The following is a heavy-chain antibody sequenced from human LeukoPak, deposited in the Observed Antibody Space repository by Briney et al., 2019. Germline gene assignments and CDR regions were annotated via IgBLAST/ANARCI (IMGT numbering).Heavy chain of an antibody. D-gene: IGHD6-13*01. J-gene: IGHJ4*02. CDR1: GGTFSSYA. V-gene: IGHV1-69*01. CDR2: IIPIFGTA. Sequence: SVKVSCKASGGTFSSYAISWVRQAPGQGLEWMGGIIPIFGTANYAQKFQGRVTITADESTSTAYMELSSLRSEDTAVYYCARPNKYSSSWEPFDYWGQGTLVTVSS. CDR3: ARPNKYSSSWEPFDY.